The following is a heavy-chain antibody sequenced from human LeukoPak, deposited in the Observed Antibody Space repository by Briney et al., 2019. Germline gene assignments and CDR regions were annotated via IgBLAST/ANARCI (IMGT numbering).Heavy chain of an antibody. CDR3: ARDPGSSGYYYVVGASLDY. J-gene: IGHJ4*02. D-gene: IGHD3-22*01. Sequence: GGSLRLSCSASGFSFSSYEMNWVRQAPGKGLVWVSRINSDGSSTSYADSVKGRFTISRDNAKNTLYLQMNSLRAEDTAVYYCARDPGSSGYYYVVGASLDYWGQGTLVTVSS. CDR2: INSDGSST. V-gene: IGHV3-74*01. CDR1: GFSFSSYE.